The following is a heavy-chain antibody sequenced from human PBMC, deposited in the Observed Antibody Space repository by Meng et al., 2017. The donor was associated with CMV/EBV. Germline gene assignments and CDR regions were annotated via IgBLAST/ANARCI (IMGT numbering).Heavy chain of an antibody. V-gene: IGHV1-69*10. J-gene: IGHJ6*02. CDR3: ASAGDITGTGRDYYYYYGMDV. Sequence: SVKVSCKASGGTFSSYAISWVRQAPGQGLEWMGGTIPILGIANYAQKFQGRVTITADKSTSTAYMELSSLRSEDTAVYYCASAGDITGTGRDYYYYYGMDVWGQGTTVTVSS. D-gene: IGHD1-7*01. CDR2: TIPILGIA. CDR1: GGTFSSYA.